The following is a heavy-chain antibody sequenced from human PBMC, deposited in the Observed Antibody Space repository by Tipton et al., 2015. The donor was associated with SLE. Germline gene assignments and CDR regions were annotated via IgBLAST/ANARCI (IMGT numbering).Heavy chain of an antibody. V-gene: IGHV4-59*01. CDR2: IYYSGST. CDR3: ARGSLRLGELSLAY. CDR1: GGSISSYY. J-gene: IGHJ4*02. D-gene: IGHD3-16*02. Sequence: TLSLTCTVSGGSISSYYWSWIRQPPGKGLEWIGYIYYSGSTNYNHSLKSRVTISVDTSKNQFSLKLSSVTAADTAVYYCARGSLRLGELSLAYWGQGTLVTVSS.